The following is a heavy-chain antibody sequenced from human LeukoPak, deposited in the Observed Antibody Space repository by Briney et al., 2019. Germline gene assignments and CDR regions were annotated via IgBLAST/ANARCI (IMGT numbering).Heavy chain of an antibody. V-gene: IGHV4-39*07. D-gene: IGHD3-10*01. CDR2: IYYSGST. Sequence: PSETLSLTCTVSGDSISSSNYYWGWIRQPPGKGLEWIGHIYYSGSTYYNPSLKSRVTISVDTSKNQISLNLSSVTAADTAVYYCARAANYFVSGTYYRPFDYWGQGTLVTVSS. CDR3: ARAANYFVSGTYYRPFDY. J-gene: IGHJ4*02. CDR1: GDSISSSNYY.